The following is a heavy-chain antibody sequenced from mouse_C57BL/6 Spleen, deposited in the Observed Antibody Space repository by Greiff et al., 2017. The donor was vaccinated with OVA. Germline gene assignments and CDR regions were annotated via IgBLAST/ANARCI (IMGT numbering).Heavy chain of an antibody. D-gene: IGHD2-13*01. V-gene: IGHV1-69*01. CDR3: ARGDICEGYPWFAD. CDR1: GYTFTSYW. J-gene: IGHJ3*01. CDR2: IDPSDSYT. Sequence: QVQLQQPGAELVMPGASVKLSCKASGYTFTSYWMHWVKQWPGQGLEWIGAIDPSDSYTHYNQKLKGKSTLTVDNYSSTAYMQLSSLTAETSAVYYCARGDICEGYPWFADWGQGTLVTVSA.